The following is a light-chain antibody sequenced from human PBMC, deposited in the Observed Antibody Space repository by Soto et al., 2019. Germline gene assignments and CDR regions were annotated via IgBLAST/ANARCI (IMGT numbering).Light chain of an antibody. J-gene: IGKJ1*01. CDR2: GAS. V-gene: IGKV3-15*01. Sequence: EIVITQSPATLSVSPGERATLSCRASQSVSSNLAWYQQKPGQAPRLLLYGASTRATGIPARFSGSGSGTEFTLTISSLQSEDFAVYYCQQYNNWPPVTFGQGTKVDIK. CDR1: QSVSSN. CDR3: QQYNNWPPVT.